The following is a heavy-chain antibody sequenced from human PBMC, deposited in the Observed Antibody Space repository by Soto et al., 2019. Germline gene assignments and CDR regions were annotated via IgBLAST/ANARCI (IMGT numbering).Heavy chain of an antibody. CDR3: ERGIRAAMVPYFYFDY. J-gene: IGHJ4*02. Sequence: GASVKVSCKASGYTFTSYAMHWVRQAPGQRLEWMGWINAGNGNTKYSQKFQGRVTITRDTSASTAYMELSSLRSEDTAVYYCERGIRAAMVPYFYFDYWGQGTLVPVS. CDR2: INAGNGNT. CDR1: GYTFTSYA. V-gene: IGHV1-3*01. D-gene: IGHD5-18*01.